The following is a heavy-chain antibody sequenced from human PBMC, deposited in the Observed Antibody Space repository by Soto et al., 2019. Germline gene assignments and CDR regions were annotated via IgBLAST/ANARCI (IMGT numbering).Heavy chain of an antibody. CDR3: ATPLYCSSTSCYHAFDI. J-gene: IGHJ3*02. CDR1: GGTFSSYT. Sequence: SVKVSCKASGGTFSSYTISWVRQAPGQGLEWMGRIIPILGIANYAQKFQGRVTITADKSTSTAYMELSSLRSEDTAVYYCATPLYCSSTSCYHAFDIWGQGTMVTVSS. V-gene: IGHV1-69*02. CDR2: IIPILGIA. D-gene: IGHD2-2*01.